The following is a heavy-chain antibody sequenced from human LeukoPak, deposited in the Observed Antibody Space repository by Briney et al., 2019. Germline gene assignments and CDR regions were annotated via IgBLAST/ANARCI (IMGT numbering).Heavy chain of an antibody. V-gene: IGHV3-21*01. J-gene: IGHJ4*02. CDR2: MSSSSRHI. Sequence: GGSLRHSCEASGFTFSSYSVNWVRQAPGKGLEWVSSMSSSSRHIYYADSVQGRFTISRDNAKTSLYLQMNSLRAEDTAVYYCARSELSPSDFDYWGQGALVTVSS. CDR3: ARSELSPSDFDY. D-gene: IGHD1-1*01. CDR1: GFTFSSYS.